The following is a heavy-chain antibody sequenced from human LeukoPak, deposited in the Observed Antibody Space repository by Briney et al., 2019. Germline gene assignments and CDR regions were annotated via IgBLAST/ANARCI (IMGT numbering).Heavy chain of an antibody. CDR2: INPNSGGT. Sequence: ASVKVSCKASGYTFTGYYMHWVRQAPGQGLEWMGWINPNSGGTNYAQKFQGRVTMTRDTSISTAYMELSRPRSDDTAVYYCARIYQYYDFWSGYLPIFDYWGQGTLVTVSS. CDR1: GYTFTGYY. CDR3: ARIYQYYDFWSGYLPIFDY. J-gene: IGHJ4*02. D-gene: IGHD3-3*01. V-gene: IGHV1-2*02.